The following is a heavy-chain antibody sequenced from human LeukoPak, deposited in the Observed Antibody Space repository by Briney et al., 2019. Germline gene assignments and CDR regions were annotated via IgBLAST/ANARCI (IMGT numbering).Heavy chain of an antibody. CDR2: IYTSGST. D-gene: IGHD6-13*01. J-gene: IGHJ4*02. Sequence: SETLSLTCTVSGGSISSYYWSWIRQPAGKGLEWIGRIYTSGSTNYNPSLKSRVTMSVDTSKNQFSLKLSSVTAADTAVYYCARGYSSSWSQPNFDYWGQGTLVTVSS. CDR1: GGSISSYY. V-gene: IGHV4-4*07. CDR3: ARGYSSSWSQPNFDY.